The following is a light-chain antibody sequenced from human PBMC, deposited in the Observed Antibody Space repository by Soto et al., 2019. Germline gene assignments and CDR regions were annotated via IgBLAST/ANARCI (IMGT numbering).Light chain of an antibody. J-gene: IGKJ2*01. Sequence: EIVMTQSPATLSVSPGERATLSCRASQSVSSNLARYQQKPGQAPSLLIYGASTRATGTPARFSGSGSGTEFTLTISSLQSADFAVYYCQLYGSSPPRYTFGQGTKVDIK. CDR3: QLYGSSPPRYT. CDR1: QSVSSN. CDR2: GAS. V-gene: IGKV3-15*01.